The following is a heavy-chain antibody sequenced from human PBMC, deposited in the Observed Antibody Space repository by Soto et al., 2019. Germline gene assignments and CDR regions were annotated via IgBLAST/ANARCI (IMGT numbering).Heavy chain of an antibody. CDR2: IYYSGST. Sequence: QVQLQESGPGLVKPSETLSLTCTVSGGSISSYYWSWIRQPPGKGLEWIGYIYYSGSTNYNPSLKSRVTISVDTSKNQFSLKLSSVTAADTAVYYCARAGLDYGDQPFDYWGQGTLVTVSS. CDR3: ARAGLDYGDQPFDY. V-gene: IGHV4-59*01. J-gene: IGHJ4*02. CDR1: GGSISSYY. D-gene: IGHD4-17*01.